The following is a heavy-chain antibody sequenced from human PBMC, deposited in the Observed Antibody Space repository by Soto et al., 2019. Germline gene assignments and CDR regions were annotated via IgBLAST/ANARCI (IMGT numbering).Heavy chain of an antibody. CDR2: ISAYNGNT. CDR1: GYTFTSYG. D-gene: IGHD6-19*01. V-gene: IGHV1-18*01. Sequence: QVQLVQSGAEVKKPGASVKVSCKASGYTFTSYGISWVRQAPGQGLEWMGWISAYNGNTNYAQKLQGRVTMTTDTATSTAYMERRSLRSDDTAVYYCARDIKRYSSGWDPFDYWGQGTLVTVSS. J-gene: IGHJ4*02. CDR3: ARDIKRYSSGWDPFDY.